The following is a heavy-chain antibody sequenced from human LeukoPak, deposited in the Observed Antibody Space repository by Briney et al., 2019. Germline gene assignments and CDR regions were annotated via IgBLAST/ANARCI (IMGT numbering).Heavy chain of an antibody. J-gene: IGHJ4*02. CDR3: ASTGTFDY. CDR1: GFAFSNYW. CDR2: IKQDGSEK. V-gene: IGHV3-7*03. Sequence: GGSLRLSCATSGFAFSNYWMSWVRQAPGKGLEWVANIKQDGSEKFYVDSVKGRFTISRDNAKNSLYLQMDSLRAEDTAVYYCASTGTFDYWGQGTLVTVSS. D-gene: IGHD1-7*01.